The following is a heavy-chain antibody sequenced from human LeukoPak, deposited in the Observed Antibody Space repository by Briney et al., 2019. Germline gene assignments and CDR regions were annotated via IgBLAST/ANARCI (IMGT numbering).Heavy chain of an antibody. J-gene: IGHJ4*02. CDR3: ARLGIDPHYFDY. CDR1: GGSISSSSYY. CDR2: IYYSGST. V-gene: IGHV4-39*01. Sequence: SETLSLTCTVSGGSISSSSYYWGWIRQPPGKGLEWIGPIYYSGSTNYIPSLKSRVPLYVDTSTTPFSLMLSSVTAPDMAVYCCARLGIDPHYFDYWGQGTLVTVSS. D-gene: IGHD7-27*01.